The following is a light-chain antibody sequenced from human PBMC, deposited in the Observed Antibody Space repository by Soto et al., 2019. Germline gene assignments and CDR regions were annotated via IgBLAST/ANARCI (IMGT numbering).Light chain of an antibody. J-gene: IGLJ3*02. V-gene: IGLV2-14*01. CDR2: EVT. CDR3: SSFTSSHTWV. Sequence: QSALTQPASVSGSPGQSIAISCTETSSDVGGYDYVSWYQQHPGKAPKVLIYEVTNRPSGVSDRFSGSKSGNTASLTISGLQAEDEADYYCSSFTSSHTWVFGGGTKLTVL. CDR1: SSDVGGYDY.